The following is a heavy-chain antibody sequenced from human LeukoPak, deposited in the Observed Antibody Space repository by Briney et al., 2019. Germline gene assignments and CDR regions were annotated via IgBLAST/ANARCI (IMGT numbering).Heavy chain of an antibody. CDR1: GGSISSSSYY. Sequence: SETLSLTCTVSGGSISSSSYYWGWIRQPPGKGLEWIGSIYYSGSTYYNPSLKSRVTISVDTSKNQFSLKLSSVTAADTAVHYCARVADSSSCIDYWGQGTLVTVSS. V-gene: IGHV4-39*01. CDR3: ARVADSSSCIDY. D-gene: IGHD6-13*01. J-gene: IGHJ4*02. CDR2: IYYSGST.